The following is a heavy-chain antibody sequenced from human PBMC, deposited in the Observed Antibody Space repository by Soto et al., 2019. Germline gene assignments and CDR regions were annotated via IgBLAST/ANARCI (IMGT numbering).Heavy chain of an antibody. D-gene: IGHD3-9*01. Sequence: EVQLVESGGGLVKPGGSLRLSCAASGFTFSSYSMNWVRQAPGKGLEWVSSISSSSSYIYYADSVKGRFTISRDNAKNSLYLQMNSLRAEDTAVYYCAFLPYYDILTGYYTHLIDYGMDVWGQGTTVTVSS. CDR1: GFTFSSYS. V-gene: IGHV3-21*01. J-gene: IGHJ6*02. CDR2: ISSSSSYI. CDR3: AFLPYYDILTGYYTHLIDYGMDV.